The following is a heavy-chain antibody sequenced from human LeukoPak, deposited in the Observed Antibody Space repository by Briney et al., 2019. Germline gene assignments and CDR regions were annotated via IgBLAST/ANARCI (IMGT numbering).Heavy chain of an antibody. D-gene: IGHD5-18*01. CDR1: GFTFSSYS. CDR3: ARDTGVGYSYGYDY. CDR2: ISSSSSYI. J-gene: IGHJ4*02. Sequence: PGGSLRLSCAASGFTFSSYSMNWVRQAPGKGLEWVSSISSSSSYIYYADSVKGRFTISRDNAKNSLYLQMNSLRAEGTAVYYCARDTGVGYSYGYDYWGQGTLVTVSS. V-gene: IGHV3-21*01.